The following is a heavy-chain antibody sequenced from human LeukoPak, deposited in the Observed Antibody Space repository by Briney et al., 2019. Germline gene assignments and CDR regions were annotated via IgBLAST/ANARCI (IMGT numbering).Heavy chain of an antibody. CDR3: ARAFRANSYYMDV. Sequence: ASVKVPCKASGHTFTSYQMYWVRQAPGQGLEWMGIINPSGGSTSYAQKFQGRVPMTRDTSTSTVYMELSSLRSEDTAVYYCARAFRANSYYMDVWGKGTTVTVSS. CDR1: GHTFTSYQ. CDR2: INPSGGST. D-gene: IGHD2-8*01. V-gene: IGHV1-46*01. J-gene: IGHJ6*03.